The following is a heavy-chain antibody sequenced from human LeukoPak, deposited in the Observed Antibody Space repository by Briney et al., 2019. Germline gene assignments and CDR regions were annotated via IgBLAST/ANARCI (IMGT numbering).Heavy chain of an antibody. J-gene: IGHJ6*03. V-gene: IGHV4-59*01. CDR1: GGSISSYY. CDR2: IHYSGST. CDR3: ARTTEGYAGGPGYSYYYYMDV. D-gene: IGHD5-12*01. Sequence: PSETLSLTCTVSGGSISSYYWSWIRQPPGKGLEWIGYIHYSGSTHYNPSLKSRVTISVDTSKNQVSLKLRSVTAADTAVYYCARTTEGYAGGPGYSYYYYMDVWGKGTTVTISS.